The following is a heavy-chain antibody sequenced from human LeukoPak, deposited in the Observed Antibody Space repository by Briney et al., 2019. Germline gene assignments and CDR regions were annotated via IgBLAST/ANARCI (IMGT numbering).Heavy chain of an antibody. CDR2: IYYSGST. J-gene: IGHJ4*02. Sequence: SQTLSLICTVSGGSISSGGYYWSWIRQHPGKGLEWIGYIYYSGSTNYNPSLKSRVTISVDTSKNQFSLKLSSVTAADTAVYYCARHKWIGRRLHGSGFDYWGQGTLVTVSS. CDR3: ARHKWIGRRLHGSGFDY. CDR1: GGSISSGGYY. V-gene: IGHV4-31*03. D-gene: IGHD5-24*01.